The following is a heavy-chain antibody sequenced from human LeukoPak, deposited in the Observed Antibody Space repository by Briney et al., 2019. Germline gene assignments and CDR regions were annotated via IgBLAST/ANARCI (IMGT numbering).Heavy chain of an antibody. CDR1: GFTFNNYD. J-gene: IGHJ3*02. D-gene: IGHD4-17*01. Sequence: PGGSLRLSCAASGFTFNNYDIHWVRQPPGQGLEWVTVISYDGSYKYYTDSVKGRFTISRDNSKNTLYLQMNSLRAEDTAVYYCAYGDPDAFDIWGQGTMVTVSS. V-gene: IGHV3-30*03. CDR3: AYGDPDAFDI. CDR2: ISYDGSYK.